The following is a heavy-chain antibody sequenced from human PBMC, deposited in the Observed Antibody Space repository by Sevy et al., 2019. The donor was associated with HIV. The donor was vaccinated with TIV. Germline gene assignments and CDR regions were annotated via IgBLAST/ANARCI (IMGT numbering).Heavy chain of an antibody. D-gene: IGHD3-16*01. CDR2: IVPFFGTT. CDR1: GGTFDTYS. V-gene: IGHV1-69*13. Sequence: ASVKVSCKASGGTFDTYSISWLRQAPGQGLEWMGVIVPFFGTTKYAQMFQGRVTITADPYTNTAYIELSSLRSEDSAVFYCARDSDSTFGGGDAVDIWGQGTMVTVSS. J-gene: IGHJ3*02. CDR3: ARDSDSTFGGGDAVDI.